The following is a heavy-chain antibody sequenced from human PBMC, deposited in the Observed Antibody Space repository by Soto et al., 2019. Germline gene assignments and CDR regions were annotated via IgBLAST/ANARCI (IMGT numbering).Heavy chain of an antibody. CDR3: ARGLSIAARPGNYFDY. J-gene: IGHJ4*02. Sequence: GASVKVSCKASGGTFSSYAISWVRQAPGQGLEWMGGIIPIFGTANYAQKFQGRVTITADKSTSTAYMELSSLRSEDTAVYYCARGLSIAARPGNYFDYWGQGTLVTVSS. D-gene: IGHD6-6*01. V-gene: IGHV1-69*06. CDR2: IIPIFGTA. CDR1: GGTFSSYA.